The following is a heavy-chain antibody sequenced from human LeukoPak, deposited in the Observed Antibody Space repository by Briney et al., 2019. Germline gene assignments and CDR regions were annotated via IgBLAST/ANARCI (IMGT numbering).Heavy chain of an antibody. J-gene: IGHJ4*01. D-gene: IGHD3-10*01. Sequence: GGSLRLSCAASGFTVSTNYMSWVRQAPGKGLEWVSIIYSGGNTYYADSVKGRFTISRDNSKNTLYLQMNSLRAEDTAVYYCAKLQGDITMVRGVPNGFDYWGQGTLDTVSS. V-gene: IGHV3-53*01. CDR2: IYSGGNT. CDR3: AKLQGDITMVRGVPNGFDY. CDR1: GFTVSTNY.